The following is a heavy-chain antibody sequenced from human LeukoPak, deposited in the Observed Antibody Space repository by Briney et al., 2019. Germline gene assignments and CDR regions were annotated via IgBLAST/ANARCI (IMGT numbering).Heavy chain of an antibody. J-gene: IGHJ3*02. CDR3: ARGGTAFAFDI. D-gene: IGHD1-1*01. CDR2: IYSGRNT. V-gene: IGHV3-53*01. CDR1: GFTFSTYK. Sequence: GGSLRLSCAASGFTFSTYKMNWVRQAPGKGLEWVSVIYSGRNTYYADSVKGRFAISSDNSKNTLFLQMNSLRAEDTAVYYCARGGTAFAFDIWGQGTKVTVSS.